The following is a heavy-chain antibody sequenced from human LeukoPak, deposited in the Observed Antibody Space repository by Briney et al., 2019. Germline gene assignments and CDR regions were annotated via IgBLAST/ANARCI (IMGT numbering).Heavy chain of an antibody. Sequence: PSQTLSLTCTVSGGSISSGDYYWSWIRQPPGKGLEWIGYIYYSGSTYYNTSLNSRVTISVGTSKKHFCLNLSAVTAANTAEYYCDRKDYDYVWGSYRYTYWGQGTLVTVSS. V-gene: IGHV4-30-4*08. CDR1: GGSISSGDYY. J-gene: IGHJ4*02. CDR2: IYYSGST. D-gene: IGHD3-16*02. CDR3: DRKDYDYVWGSYRYTY.